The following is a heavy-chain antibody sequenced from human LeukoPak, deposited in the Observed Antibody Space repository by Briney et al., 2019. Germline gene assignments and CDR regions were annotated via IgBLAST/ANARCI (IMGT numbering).Heavy chain of an antibody. D-gene: IGHD1-14*01. Sequence: GGSLRLSCAASGFTFDDCAMHWVRQAPGKGLEWVSGISWNSGSIGYADSVKGRFTISRDNAKNSLYLQMNSLRAEDTALYYCAKAMALSVFWFDPWGQGTLVTVSS. CDR1: GFTFDDCA. CDR3: AKAMALSVFWFDP. CDR2: ISWNSGSI. J-gene: IGHJ5*02. V-gene: IGHV3-9*01.